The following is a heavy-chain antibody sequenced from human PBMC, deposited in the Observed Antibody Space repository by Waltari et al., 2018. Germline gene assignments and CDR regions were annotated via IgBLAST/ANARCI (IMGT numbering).Heavy chain of an antibody. CDR2: DVGDDGDT. CDR3: ARLYDASAYYNTYLDP. J-gene: IGHJ5*02. CDR1: GYTFSNYG. D-gene: IGHD3-22*01. V-gene: IGHV1-18*01. Sequence: QVQLVQSGAEVRKPGASVKVSCKASGYTFSNYGIAWVRQAPGQGLEWMGWDVGDDGDTKYAREVEGRLTVTTDTSTNTAHMELRSLRSDDTAVYYCARLYDASAYYNTYLDPWGQGALVTVSS.